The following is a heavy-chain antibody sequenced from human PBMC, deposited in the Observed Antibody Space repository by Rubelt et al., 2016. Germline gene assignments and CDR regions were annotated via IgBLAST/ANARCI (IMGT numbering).Heavy chain of an antibody. CDR2: IYPGDSDT. CDR1: GYSFTSYW. CDR3: ASLSSSSHDAFDI. J-gene: IGHJ3*02. V-gene: IGHV5-51*01. D-gene: IGHD6-6*01. Sequence: EVQLVQSGAEVKKPGESLKISCKGSGYSFTSYWTGWVRQMPGKGLEWMGIIYPGDSDTRYSPPFQGKVTISADKSISTAYLQCSSLKASDTAMYYCASLSSSSHDAFDIWGQGTMVTVSS.